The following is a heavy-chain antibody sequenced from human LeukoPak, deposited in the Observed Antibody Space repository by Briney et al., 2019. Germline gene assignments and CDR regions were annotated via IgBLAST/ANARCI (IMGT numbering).Heavy chain of an antibody. D-gene: IGHD5-18*01. CDR1: GFTVSSNY. Sequence: GGSLRVSCAASGFTVSSNYMSWVRQAPGKGLEWVSVIYSGGSTYYADSVKGRFTISRDNSKNTLYLQMNSLRVEDTAVYYCAQGHSHTAMYFWGQGTLVTVSS. V-gene: IGHV3-53*05. CDR3: AQGHSHTAMYF. CDR2: IYSGGST. J-gene: IGHJ4*02.